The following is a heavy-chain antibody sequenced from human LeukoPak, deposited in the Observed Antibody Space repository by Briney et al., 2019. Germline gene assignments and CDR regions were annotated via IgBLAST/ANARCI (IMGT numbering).Heavy chain of an antibody. J-gene: IGHJ4*02. V-gene: IGHV3-48*03. CDR1: GFTFSSYE. Sequence: GGSLRLSCAASGFTFSSYEMNWVRQAPGKGLEWVSYISSGGTTIYYADSVKGRFTISRDNAKNSLYLQMNSLRAEDTAVYYCARESYWGSSAKGFDYWGQGTLVTVSS. CDR3: ARESYWGSSAKGFDY. CDR2: ISSGGTTI. D-gene: IGHD7-27*01.